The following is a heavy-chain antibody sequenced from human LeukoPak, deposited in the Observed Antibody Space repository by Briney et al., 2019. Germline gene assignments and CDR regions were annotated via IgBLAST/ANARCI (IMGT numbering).Heavy chain of an antibody. V-gene: IGHV3-23*01. D-gene: IGHD4-23*01. J-gene: IGHJ4*02. CDR3: AKDRVTTVVTQLDY. CDR2: ISGSGGSA. CDR1: GFTFSSSA. Sequence: GGSLRLSCAASGFTFSSSAMSWVRQAPGKGLEWSSAISGSGGSAYYADSVRGRFTISRANSRNTLYLQMNSLRAEDTADYYCAKDRVTTVVTQLDYWGEGTLVTVSS.